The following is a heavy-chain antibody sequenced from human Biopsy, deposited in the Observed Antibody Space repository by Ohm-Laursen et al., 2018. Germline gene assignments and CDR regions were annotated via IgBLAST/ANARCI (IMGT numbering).Heavy chain of an antibody. J-gene: IGHJ4*02. CDR1: GKTFSDYY. Sequence: SDTPSLTCGVYGKTFSDYYWSWIRQPPGKGLEWIGQINQSGRTNYNPSLKSRVNISADKSNNQFSLKLTSATSADTAVYFCGNEVHGRDYWGLGALVTVSS. D-gene: IGHD2-15*01. CDR3: GNEVHGRDY. V-gene: IGHV4-34*08. CDR2: INQSGRT.